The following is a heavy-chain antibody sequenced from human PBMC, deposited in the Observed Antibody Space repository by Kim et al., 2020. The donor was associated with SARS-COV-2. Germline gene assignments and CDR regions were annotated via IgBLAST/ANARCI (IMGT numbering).Heavy chain of an antibody. J-gene: IGHJ4*01. CDR1: GFTFSSYW. CDR3: ARVYCSSTSCYSYFDY. Sequence: GGSLRLSCAASGFTFSSYWMSWVRQAPGKGLEWVANIKQDGSEKYYVDSVKGRFTISRDNAKNSLYLQMNSLRAEDTAVYYCARVYCSSTSCYSYFDYWGHGTLVTVSS. CDR2: IKQDGSEK. V-gene: IGHV3-7*04. D-gene: IGHD2-2*01.